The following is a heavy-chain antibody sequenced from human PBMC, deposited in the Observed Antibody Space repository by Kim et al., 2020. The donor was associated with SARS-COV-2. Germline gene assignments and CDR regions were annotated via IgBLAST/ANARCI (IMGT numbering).Heavy chain of an antibody. J-gene: IGHJ4*02. Sequence: VKGRFTISRDNAKNSLYLQMNSLRAEDTAVYYCARGRYSSSWGHMYYFDYWGQGTLVTVSS. V-gene: IGHV3-48*03. CDR3: ARGRYSSSWGHMYYFDY. D-gene: IGHD6-13*01.